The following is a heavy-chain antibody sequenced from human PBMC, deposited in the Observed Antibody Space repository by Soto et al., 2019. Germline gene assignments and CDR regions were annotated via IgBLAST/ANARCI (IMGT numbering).Heavy chain of an antibody. Sequence: SETLSLTCTVSGGSISSSSYYWGWIRQPPGKGLEWIGSIYYSGSTYYNPSLKSRVTISVDTSKNQFPLKLSSVTAADTAVYYCAGRSCPYCSGGSCPDHWGQGTLVTVSS. V-gene: IGHV4-39*01. CDR3: AGRSCPYCSGGSCPDH. CDR2: IYYSGST. CDR1: GGSISSSSYY. D-gene: IGHD2-15*01. J-gene: IGHJ5*02.